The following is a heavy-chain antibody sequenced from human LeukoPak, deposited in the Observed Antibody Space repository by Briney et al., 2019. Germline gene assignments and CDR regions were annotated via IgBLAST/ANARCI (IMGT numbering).Heavy chain of an antibody. CDR2: ISGGSTYI. CDR3: TRGVVPAAMPGGFDY. Sequence: PGGSLRLSCAASGFAFSSYSMNWVRQAPGKGLEWVSSISGGSTYIYYADPVKGRFTISRDNAKNSLYLQMNSLRAEDTAVFYCTRGVVPAAMPGGFDYWGQGTLVTVSS. J-gene: IGHJ4*02. CDR1: GFAFSSYS. V-gene: IGHV3-21*01. D-gene: IGHD2-2*01.